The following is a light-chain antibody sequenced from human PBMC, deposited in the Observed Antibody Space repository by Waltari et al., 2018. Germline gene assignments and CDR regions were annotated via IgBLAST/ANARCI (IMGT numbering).Light chain of an antibody. CDR1: SRDVGDYNY. J-gene: IGLJ3*02. CDR2: DVT. CDR3: SSYTGSSTWV. V-gene: IGLV2-14*03. Sequence: QSALTQPASVSGSPGQAITISCTGTSRDVGDYNYVPWYQQYPGKAPNLMIYDVTRRPSGVSSRFAGSKSGNTASLTISGLQAEDEAEYYCSSYTGSSTWVFGGGTKLTVL.